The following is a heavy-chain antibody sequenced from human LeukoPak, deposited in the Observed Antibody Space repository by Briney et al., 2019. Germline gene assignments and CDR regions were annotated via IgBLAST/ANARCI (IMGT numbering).Heavy chain of an antibody. CDR3: ASAAYGPGSYYAR. J-gene: IGHJ4*02. CDR2: IYTSGST. D-gene: IGHD3-10*01. V-gene: IGHV4-4*07. CDR1: GGSISSYH. Sequence: SETLSHTCIVSGGSISSYHWSWIRQPAGKGLDWIGRIYTSGSTNYNPSLNSRVTMPVDPSKNQLSLKLSSVTPAAPAVYYCASAAYGPGSYYARWGQGTLVTASS.